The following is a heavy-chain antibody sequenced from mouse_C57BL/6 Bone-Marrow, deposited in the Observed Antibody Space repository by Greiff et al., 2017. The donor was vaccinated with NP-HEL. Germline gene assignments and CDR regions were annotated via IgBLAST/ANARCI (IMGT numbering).Heavy chain of an antibody. V-gene: IGHV2-6-1*01. J-gene: IGHJ4*01. CDR2: IWSDGST. CDR3: ARHPGYDYDGYAMDY. Sequence: QVQLQQSGPGLVAPSQSLSITCTVSGFSLTSYGVHWVRQPPGKGLEWLVVIWSDGSTTYNSALKSRLSISKDNSKSQVFLKMNSLQTDDTAMYYCARHPGYDYDGYAMDYWGQGTSVTVSS. D-gene: IGHD2-4*01. CDR1: GFSLTSYG.